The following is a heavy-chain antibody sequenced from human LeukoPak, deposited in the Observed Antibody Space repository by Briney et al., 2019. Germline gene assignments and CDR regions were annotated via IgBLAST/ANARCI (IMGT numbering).Heavy chain of an antibody. CDR1: GDSISSDKW. V-gene: IGHV4-4*02. D-gene: IGHD2-2*01. Sequence: SGTLSLTCAVSGDSISSDKWWSWVRQPPGKGLEYIGEFHQSVSTNYNPSLKSRLTISVDKSKNQFSLKLSSVTAADTAVYYCASSSTRCPLGVCYFDYWGQGTLVTVFS. CDR2: FHQSVST. CDR3: ASSSTRCPLGVCYFDY. J-gene: IGHJ4*02.